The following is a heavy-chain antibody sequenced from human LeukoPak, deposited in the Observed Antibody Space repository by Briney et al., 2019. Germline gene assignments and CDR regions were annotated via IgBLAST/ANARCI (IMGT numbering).Heavy chain of an antibody. CDR3: ARGLHGMATFGY. V-gene: IGHV3-21*01. CDR2: ISISSGYI. J-gene: IGHJ4*02. Sequence: PGGSLRISCAASGFTFSSYSMNWGRQAPGKGLEWVSSISISSGYIYYADSVKGRFTISRYNAKNSLYLQMNSLRAEDTAVYYWARGLHGMATFGYWGQGTLVTVSS. CDR1: GFTFSSYS. D-gene: IGHD5-24*01.